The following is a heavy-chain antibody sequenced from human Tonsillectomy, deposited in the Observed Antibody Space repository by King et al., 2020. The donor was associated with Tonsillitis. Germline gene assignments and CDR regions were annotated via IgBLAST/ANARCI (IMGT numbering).Heavy chain of an antibody. Sequence: VQLVESGGGLVQPGGSLRLSCAASGFTFSSYAMSWVRQAPGKGLEWVSAISGSGGSTSYADPVRGRFTISRDNSKNTLYLQMNSLRAEDTAVYYCAKGGSTSAYDYYYYYYGMDVWGQGTTVTVSS. D-gene: IGHD2-2*01. J-gene: IGHJ6*02. CDR2: ISGSGGST. CDR1: GFTFSSYA. CDR3: AKGGSTSAYDYYYYYYGMDV. V-gene: IGHV3-23*04.